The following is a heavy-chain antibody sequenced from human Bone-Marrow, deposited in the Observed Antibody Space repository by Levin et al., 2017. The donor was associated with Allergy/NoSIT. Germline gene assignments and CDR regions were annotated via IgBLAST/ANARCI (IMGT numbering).Heavy chain of an antibody. CDR2: IKSKTDGGTT. D-gene: IGHD3-16*02. CDR3: TTGEVYDLRLGELSLFDY. CDR1: GFTFSNAW. V-gene: IGHV3-15*01. J-gene: IGHJ4*02. Sequence: ETLSLTCAASGFTFSNAWMSWVRQAPGKGLEWVGRIKSKTDGGTTDYAAPVKGRFTISRDDSKNTLYLQMNSLKTEDTAVYYCTTGEVYDLRLGELSLFDYWGQGTLVTVSS.